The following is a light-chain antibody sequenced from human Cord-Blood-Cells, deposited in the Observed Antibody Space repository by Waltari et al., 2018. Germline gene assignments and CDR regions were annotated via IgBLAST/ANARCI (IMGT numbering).Light chain of an antibody. CDR3: SSYAGSNNV. Sequence: QSALTQPPSASGSPGQSVTISCPGTSSAVGGYTYFSWYQQHPGNAPKLMIYEVSKRPSGVPDRFSGSKSGNTASLTVSGLQAEDEADYYCSSYAGSNNVFGGGTKLTVL. J-gene: IGLJ3*02. CDR2: EVS. CDR1: SSAVGGYTY. V-gene: IGLV2-8*01.